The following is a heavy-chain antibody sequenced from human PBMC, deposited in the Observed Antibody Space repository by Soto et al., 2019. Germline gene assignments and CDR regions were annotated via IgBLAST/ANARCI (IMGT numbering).Heavy chain of an antibody. CDR1: GFSLSTSGVG. CDR2: IYWDDDE. V-gene: IGHV2-5*02. CDR3: AHRRDTAGGNWFDP. D-gene: IGHD5-18*01. Sequence: QITLKESGPTLVKPTQTLTLTCTFSGFSLSTSGVGVGWIRQPPGKALEWLALIYWDDDERYSPSLKSRLTITKDTSKNQVVLTMTNMDPVDTATYYCAHRRDTAGGNWFDPWGQGTLVTVSS. J-gene: IGHJ5*02.